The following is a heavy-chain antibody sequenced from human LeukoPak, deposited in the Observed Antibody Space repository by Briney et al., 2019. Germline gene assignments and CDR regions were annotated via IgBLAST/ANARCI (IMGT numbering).Heavy chain of an antibody. V-gene: IGHV4-34*01. D-gene: IGHD2-21*02. CDR3: ARANCGGDCYHDY. J-gene: IGHJ4*02. Sequence: SETLSLTCAVYGGSFSGYYWSWIRQPPGKGLEWIGEINHSGSTNYNPSLKSRVTISVDTSKNQFSLKLSSVTAADTAVYYCARANCGGDCYHDYWGQGTLVTVSS. CDR1: GGSFSGYY. CDR2: INHSGST.